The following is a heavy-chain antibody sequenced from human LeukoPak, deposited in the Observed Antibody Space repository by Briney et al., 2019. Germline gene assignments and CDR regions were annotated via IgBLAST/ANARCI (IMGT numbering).Heavy chain of an antibody. Sequence: GGSLRLSCAASGFTFSSYWMHWVRQAPGRGLVWVSRINNDGSSSSYADSVKGRFTISRDNAKNTLHLQMNSLRAEDTAVYYCARVRSAAAVDYWGQGTLVTVSS. J-gene: IGHJ4*02. CDR2: INNDGSSS. V-gene: IGHV3-74*01. CDR1: GFTFSSYW. CDR3: ARVRSAAAVDY.